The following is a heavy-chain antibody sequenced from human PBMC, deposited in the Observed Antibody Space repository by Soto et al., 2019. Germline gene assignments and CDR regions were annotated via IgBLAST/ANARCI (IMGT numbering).Heavy chain of an antibody. J-gene: IGHJ4*02. D-gene: IGHD3-22*01. CDR3: ARNPHYDSSGYMNPHAIYYFDY. CDR2: IYYSGST. V-gene: IGHV4-31*03. CDR1: GGSISSGGYY. Sequence: SETLSLTCTVSGGSISSGGYYWSWIRQHPGKGLEWIGYIYYSGSTYYNPSLKSRVTISVDTSKNQFSLKLSSVTAADTAVYYCARNPHYDSSGYMNPHAIYYFDYWGQGTLVTVSS.